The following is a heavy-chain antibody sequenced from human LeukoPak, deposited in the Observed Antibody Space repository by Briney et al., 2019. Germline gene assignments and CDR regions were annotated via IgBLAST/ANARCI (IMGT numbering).Heavy chain of an antibody. CDR1: GFTFSSYW. CDR2: INSDGSNT. D-gene: IGHD6-13*01. CDR3: ARGYDSISRIDY. Sequence: GGSLRLSCAASGFTFSSYWMHWVRQAPGKGLVWVSRINSDGSNTNYADAVKGRFTISRDNARNTLFLQMNSLTADDTAVYYCARGYDSISRIDYGGQGTLVTVSS. V-gene: IGHV3-74*01. J-gene: IGHJ4*02.